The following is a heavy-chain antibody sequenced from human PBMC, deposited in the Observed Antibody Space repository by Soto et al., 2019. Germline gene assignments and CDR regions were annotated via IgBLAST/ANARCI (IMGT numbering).Heavy chain of an antibody. V-gene: IGHV5-51*01. CDR2: IYPGDSDT. CDR3: ARQGSNGAYYYYGMDV. Sequence: PGESLKISCKGSGYRFSSYWIAWVRQMPGKGLEWMGIIYPGDSDTRYSPSFEGQVTISADKSNSTAYLQWSSLKASDTAMYYCARQGSNGAYYYYGMDVWGQGTKVTVSS. CDR1: GYRFSSYW. J-gene: IGHJ6*02. D-gene: IGHD3-16*01.